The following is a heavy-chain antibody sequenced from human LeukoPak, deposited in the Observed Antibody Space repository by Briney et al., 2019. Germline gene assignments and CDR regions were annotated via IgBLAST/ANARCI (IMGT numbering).Heavy chain of an antibody. V-gene: IGHV3-23*01. D-gene: IGHD3-9*01. J-gene: IGHJ4*02. CDR3: AKWGDYDVLSGYYVSDY. Sequence: GASLRLSCAASGFTFSNYAMSWVRQAPGKGLEWVSAITGSGGNTYYADSVKGRFTISRDNSKNTVFLQMNSLRAEDTAVYYCAKWGDYDVLSGYYVSDYWGQGTLVTVSS. CDR1: GFTFSNYA. CDR2: ITGSGGNT.